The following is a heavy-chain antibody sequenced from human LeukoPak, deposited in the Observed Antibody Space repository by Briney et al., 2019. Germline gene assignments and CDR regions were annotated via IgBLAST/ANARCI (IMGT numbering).Heavy chain of an antibody. V-gene: IGHV3-66*02. D-gene: IGHD3-16*01. CDR1: GFIVNSYA. Sequence: GGSLRLSCAASGFIVNSYAMSWVRQAPGKGLAWVSLIYSDGVTQYADSVKGRFTISRDNSKNTLYLQMNSLRDEDTAVYFCARDRAGGKTWVEFDPWGQGTLVTVSS. J-gene: IGHJ5*02. CDR3: ARDRAGGKTWVEFDP. CDR2: IYSDGVT.